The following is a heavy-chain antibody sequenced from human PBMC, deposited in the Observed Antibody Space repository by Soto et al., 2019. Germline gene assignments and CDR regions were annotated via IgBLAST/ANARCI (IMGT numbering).Heavy chain of an antibody. Sequence: GGSLRLSCAASGFTLSTFWMHWVRQVPGKGLVWVSRINTDGSSTTYADSVKGRFTISRDNAKNTMYLQMNSLRAEDTAVYYCARDQDTYGQAVFNYWGQGTLVTVSS. CDR1: GFTLSTFW. CDR2: INTDGSST. CDR3: ARDQDTYGQAVFNY. J-gene: IGHJ4*02. D-gene: IGHD2-15*01. V-gene: IGHV3-74*01.